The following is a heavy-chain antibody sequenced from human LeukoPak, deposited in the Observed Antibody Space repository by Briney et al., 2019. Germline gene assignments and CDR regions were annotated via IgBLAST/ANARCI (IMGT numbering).Heavy chain of an antibody. CDR3: ARVSSQKTFDS. CDR1: GGSFSGYY. V-gene: IGHV4-34*01. CDR2: INHSGST. Sequence: PSETLSLTCAVYGGSFSGYYWSWIRQPPGKGLEWIGEINHSGSTNYNPSLKSRVTISVDKSKNQFSLKLNSVTAAGTAVYYCARVSSQKTFDSWGQGTLVLVSS. J-gene: IGHJ4*02. D-gene: IGHD2-2*01.